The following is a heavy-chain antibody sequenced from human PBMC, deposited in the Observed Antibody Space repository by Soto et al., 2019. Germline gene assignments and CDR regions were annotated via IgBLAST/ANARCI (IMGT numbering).Heavy chain of an antibody. CDR2: VSRSSTYI. Sequence: EVQLVESGGGLVKPGGSLRLSCAASGFIVNTYTMNWVRQAPGRGLEWVSSVSRSSTYIYYADSVKGRFTISRDNAKNSLYLQMNSLRAEDTAVYYCARDRKMAVSGTSHYYYYGMDVWGQGTTVTVSS. J-gene: IGHJ6*02. CDR3: ARDRKMAVSGTSHYYYYGMDV. CDR1: GFIVNTYT. D-gene: IGHD6-19*01. V-gene: IGHV3-21*01.